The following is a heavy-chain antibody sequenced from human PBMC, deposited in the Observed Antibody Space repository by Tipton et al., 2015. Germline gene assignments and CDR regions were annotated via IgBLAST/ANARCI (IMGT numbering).Heavy chain of an antibody. CDR2: ISWKSDNV. CDR3: AKVGRLVGDDYYYYGMDV. V-gene: IGHV3-9*01. D-gene: IGHD2-15*01. Sequence: SLRLSCAASGFSFDDYAIHWVRQVPGKGLEWVAGISWKSDNVDYADSVKGRFTISRDNAKNSLYLQMNSLRGDDTALYYCAKVGRLVGDDYYYYGMDVWGQGTMVTVSS. J-gene: IGHJ6*02. CDR1: GFSFDDYA.